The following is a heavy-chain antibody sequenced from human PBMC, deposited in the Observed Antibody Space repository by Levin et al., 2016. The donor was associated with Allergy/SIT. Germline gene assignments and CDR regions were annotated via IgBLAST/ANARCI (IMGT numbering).Heavy chain of an antibody. D-gene: IGHD6-19*01. CDR3: VFPSRAGKGDY. CDR2: ISSSGSTM. J-gene: IGHJ4*02. Sequence: VRQAPGKGLEWVSYISSSGSTMNYADSVKGRFTISRDNAKNSLYLQMNSLRAEDTAVYYCVFPSRAGKGDYWGQGTLVTVSS. V-gene: IGHV3-48*03.